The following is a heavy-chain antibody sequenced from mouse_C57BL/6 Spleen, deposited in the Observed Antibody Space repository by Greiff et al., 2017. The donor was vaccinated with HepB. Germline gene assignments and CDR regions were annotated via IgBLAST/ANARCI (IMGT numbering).Heavy chain of an antibody. D-gene: IGHD2-4*01. CDR2: INPNNGGT. Sequence: EVQLQQSGPELVKPGASVKIPCKASGYTFTDYNMDWVKQSHGKSLEWIGDINPNNGGTIYNQKFKGKATLTVDKSSSTAYMELRSLTSEDTAVYYWESGVGLRVGFPFAYWGQGTRVTVSA. CDR3: ESGVGLRVGFPFAY. J-gene: IGHJ3*01. CDR1: GYTFTDYN. V-gene: IGHV1-18*01.